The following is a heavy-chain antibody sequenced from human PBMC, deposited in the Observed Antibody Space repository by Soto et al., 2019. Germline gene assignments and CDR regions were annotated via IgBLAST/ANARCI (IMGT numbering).Heavy chain of an antibody. V-gene: IGHV3-74*01. CDR3: VRIRRGDGYTFGY. J-gene: IGHJ4*02. CDR2: INTDGSPT. Sequence: EVQLVESGGVSVQPGGSLRLSCTASGFTLSNYWMHWVRQAPGKGLVWVSRINTDGSPTTYADSVKGRFTISRDNAKNTLYLQMNSLRDEDTAVYYCVRIRRGDGYTFGYWGQGTLVTVSS. D-gene: IGHD5-12*01. CDR1: GFTLSNYW.